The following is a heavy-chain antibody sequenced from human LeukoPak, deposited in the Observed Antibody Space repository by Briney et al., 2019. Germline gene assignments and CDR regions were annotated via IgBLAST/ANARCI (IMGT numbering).Heavy chain of an antibody. D-gene: IGHD5-18*01. J-gene: IGHJ4*02. CDR1: GFTLSSYA. CDR3: AKTRSGYSYASFDY. V-gene: IGHV3-23*01. CDR2: IRGSGGST. Sequence: GGSLRLSCAASGFTLSSYAMSWVRQAPGKGLEWVSSIRGSGGSTYYADSVKGRFTTSRDNSKNTLYLQMNSLRAEDTAVYYCAKTRSGYSYASFDYWGQGTLVTVS.